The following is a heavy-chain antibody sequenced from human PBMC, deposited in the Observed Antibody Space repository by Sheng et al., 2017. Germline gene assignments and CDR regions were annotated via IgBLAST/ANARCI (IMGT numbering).Heavy chain of an antibody. Sequence: QVQLVESGGGVVHPGTSLRLSCAASGFSLRNYGMHWVRQAPGKGLEWVAGNSDDGIHKSYADSLMGRFTISRDNSRNTLFLQMDSLGSEDTAIYYCVKERGPFSAFDYWGQGMLVTVSS. V-gene: IGHV3-30*19. CDR1: GFSLRNYG. D-gene: IGHD1-26*01. CDR3: VKERGPFSAFDY. CDR2: NSDDGIHK. J-gene: IGHJ4*02.